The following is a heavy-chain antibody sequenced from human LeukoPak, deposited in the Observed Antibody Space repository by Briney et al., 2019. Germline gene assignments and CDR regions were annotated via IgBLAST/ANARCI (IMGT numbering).Heavy chain of an antibody. V-gene: IGHV3-21*01. D-gene: IGHD1-26*01. CDR1: GFTFSSYS. CDR2: ISSSSSYI. CDR3: ARVKDGSYFY. J-gene: IGHJ4*02. Sequence: PGGSQRLSCAASGFTFSSYSMNWVRQAPGKGLEWVSSISSSSSYIYYADSVKGRFTISRDNAKNSLYLQMNSLRAEDTAVYYCARVKDGSYFYWGQGTLVTVSS.